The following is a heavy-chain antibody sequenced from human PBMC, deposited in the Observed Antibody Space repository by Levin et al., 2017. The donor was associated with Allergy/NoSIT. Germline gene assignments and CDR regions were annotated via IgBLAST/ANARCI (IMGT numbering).Heavy chain of an antibody. J-gene: IGHJ6*02. CDR3: ARDRDAISARGYYYRFYGLDV. V-gene: IGHV4-38-2*02. CDR2: LYHSGST. CDR1: KFSITSDYY. Sequence: ASETLSLTCVVSKFSITSDYYWAWIRQSPERGLEWIGSLYHSGSTFYNPSLKSRVTISLDKSKNEFYLKLKSVTAADTAVYFCARDRDAISARGYYYRFYGLDVWGQGTTVTVSS. D-gene: IGHD3-10*01.